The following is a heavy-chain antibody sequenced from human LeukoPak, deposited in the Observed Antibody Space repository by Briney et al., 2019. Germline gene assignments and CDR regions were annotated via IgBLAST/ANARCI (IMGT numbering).Heavy chain of an antibody. CDR3: ARDYSRFGEATPPDY. CDR2: INPSGGST. Sequence: GASVKVSCKASGYTFTSYYMHWVRQAPGQGLEWMGIINPSGGSTSYAQKFQGRVTMTRDMSTSTVYMELSSLRSEDTAVYYCARDYSRFGEATPPDYWGQGTMVTVSS. CDR1: GYTFTSYY. D-gene: IGHD3-3*01. J-gene: IGHJ3*01. V-gene: IGHV1-46*01.